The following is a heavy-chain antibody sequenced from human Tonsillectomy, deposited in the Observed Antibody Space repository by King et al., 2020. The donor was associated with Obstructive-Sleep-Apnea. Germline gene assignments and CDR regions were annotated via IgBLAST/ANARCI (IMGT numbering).Heavy chain of an antibody. V-gene: IGHV3-23*04. Sequence: VQLVESGGGLVQPGGSLRLSCAASGFNFSSYAMNWVRQPPGKGLELVSLTSVSGTTSSYADSLRGRFTISRDNSKNKLYLQLKSLRADDTAVYFCARGIIPYALGRDGFDVWGQGTMVTVSS. J-gene: IGHJ3*01. CDR1: GFNFSSYA. CDR3: ARGIIPYALGRDGFDV. CDR2: TSVSGTTS. D-gene: IGHD3-10*01.